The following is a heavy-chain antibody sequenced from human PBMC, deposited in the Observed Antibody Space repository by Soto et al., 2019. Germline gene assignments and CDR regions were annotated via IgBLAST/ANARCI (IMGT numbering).Heavy chain of an antibody. D-gene: IGHD3-3*01. CDR2: IYTSGST. Sequence: AETLGRSCIVPGGSISSYYWSWIRQPAGKGLDWIGRIYTSGSTNYNPSLKSRVTMSVDTSKNQFSLKLSSVTAADTAVYYCAREDYDFWSGHYYYGMDVWGQGTTVTVSS. V-gene: IGHV4-4*07. CDR3: AREDYDFWSGHYYYGMDV. J-gene: IGHJ6*02. CDR1: GGSISSYY.